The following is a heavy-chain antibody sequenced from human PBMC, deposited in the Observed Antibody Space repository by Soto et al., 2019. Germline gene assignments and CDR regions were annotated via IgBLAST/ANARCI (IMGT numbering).Heavy chain of an antibody. J-gene: IGHJ4*02. CDR1: GGSISSSSYF. CDR3: ARGDDILTGSYYFDY. Sequence: SETLSLTCSVSGGSISSSSYFWGWIRQPPGKGLEWIGSIYYSGSTYYNPSLKSRVTISVDTSKDQFSLKLSSVTAADTAVYYCARGDDILTGSYYFDYWGQGTLVTVSS. CDR2: IYYSGST. D-gene: IGHD3-9*01. V-gene: IGHV4-39*07.